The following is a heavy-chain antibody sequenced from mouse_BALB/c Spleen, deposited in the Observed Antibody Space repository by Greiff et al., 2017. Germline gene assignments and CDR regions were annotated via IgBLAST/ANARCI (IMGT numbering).Heavy chain of an antibody. CDR1: GYTFTDYN. V-gene: IGHV1-18*01. Sequence: EVQLQQSGPELVKPGASVKIPCKASGYTFTDYNMDWVKQSHGKSLEWIGDINPNNGGTIYNQKFKGKATLTVDKSSSTAYMELRSLTSEDTAVYYCARYGRYPFAYWGQGTLVTVSA. J-gene: IGHJ3*01. CDR3: ARYGRYPFAY. CDR2: INPNNGGT. D-gene: IGHD2-14*01.